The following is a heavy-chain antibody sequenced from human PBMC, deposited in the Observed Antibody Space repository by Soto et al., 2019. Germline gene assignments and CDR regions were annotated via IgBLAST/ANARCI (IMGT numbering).Heavy chain of an antibody. D-gene: IGHD3-10*01. J-gene: IGHJ4*02. Sequence: QVQLVQSGAEVKKPGASVKVSCKASGYTFTSYDINWVRQATGQGLEWMGWMNPNSGNTGYAQKFQGRVTMTRNTSICTAYMERCSLRSEDTAVYYCAITHLRFGEHHYWGQGTLVTVSS. CDR2: MNPNSGNT. CDR3: AITHLRFGEHHY. CDR1: GYTFTSYD. V-gene: IGHV1-8*01.